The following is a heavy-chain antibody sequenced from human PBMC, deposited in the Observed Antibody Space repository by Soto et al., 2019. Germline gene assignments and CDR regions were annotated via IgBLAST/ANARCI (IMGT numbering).Heavy chain of an antibody. V-gene: IGHV3-30*18. CDR2: VSYDGSNK. CDR3: AKDPYCSSTSCPSGV. Sequence: GGSLRLSCAASGFTFSSYGMHWVRQAPGKGLEWVAVVSYDGSNKYYADSVKGRFTISRDNSKNTLYLQMNSLRAEDTAVYYCAKDPYCSSTSCPSGVWGQGTTVTVSS. CDR1: GFTFSSYG. D-gene: IGHD2-2*01. J-gene: IGHJ6*02.